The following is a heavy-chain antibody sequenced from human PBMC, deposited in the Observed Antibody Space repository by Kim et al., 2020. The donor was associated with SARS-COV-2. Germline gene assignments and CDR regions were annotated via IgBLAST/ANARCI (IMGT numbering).Heavy chain of an antibody. D-gene: IGHD3-3*01. CDR3: ARHRDTIFGVASYYYYGMDV. V-gene: IGHV4-39*01. CDR1: GGSISSSSYY. CDR2: IYYSGST. Sequence: SETLSLTCTVSGGSISSSSYYWGWIRQPPGKGLEWIGSIYYSGSTYYNPSLKSRVTISVDTSKNQFSLKLSSVTAADTAVYYCARHRDTIFGVASYYYYGMDVWGQGTTVTVSS. J-gene: IGHJ6*02.